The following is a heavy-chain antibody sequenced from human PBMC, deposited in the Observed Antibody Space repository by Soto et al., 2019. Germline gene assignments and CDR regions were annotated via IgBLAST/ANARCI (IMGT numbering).Heavy chain of an antibody. Sequence: QVQLVQSGGEVNKPGASVKVSCQASGYTVSDYAFSWVRQAPGQGLEWMGWISASTRNTDQEQNFQGRVIMTIETSTNTAYMELRSLRSDDKAVSYCVRCYCSVGSCYACWQLDLWGRGTLVTVSS. J-gene: IGHJ2*01. D-gene: IGHD2-15*01. CDR2: ISASTRNT. CDR1: GYTVSDYA. V-gene: IGHV1-18*01. CDR3: VRCYCSVGSCYACWQLDL.